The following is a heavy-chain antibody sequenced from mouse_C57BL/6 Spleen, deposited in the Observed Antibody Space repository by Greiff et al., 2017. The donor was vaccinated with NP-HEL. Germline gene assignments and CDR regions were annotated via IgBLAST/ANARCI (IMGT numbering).Heavy chain of an antibody. CDR3: ARDVNWGYFDY. J-gene: IGHJ2*01. CDR1: GYSITSGYY. Sequence: EVQRVESGPGLVKPSQSLSLTCSVPGYSITSGYYWNWIRQFPGNKLEWMGYISYDGSNNYNPSLKNRITITRDTSKNQFFLKLNTVTTEDTATYYCARDVNWGYFDYWGQGTTLTVSS. CDR2: ISYDGSN. V-gene: IGHV3-6*01. D-gene: IGHD4-1*02.